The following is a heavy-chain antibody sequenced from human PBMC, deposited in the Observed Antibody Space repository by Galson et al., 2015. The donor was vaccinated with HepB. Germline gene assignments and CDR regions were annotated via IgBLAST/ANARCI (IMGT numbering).Heavy chain of an antibody. D-gene: IGHD3-22*01. CDR1: GFTFSSYA. CDR3: ARETVSGYYLGPPTFDY. Sequence: SLRLSCAASGFTFSSYAMHWVRQAPGKGLEWVAVISYDGSNKYYADSVKGRFTISRDNSKNTLYLQMNSLRAEDTAVYYCARETVSGYYLGPPTFDYWGQGTLVTVSS. J-gene: IGHJ4*02. CDR2: ISYDGSNK. V-gene: IGHV3-30-3*01.